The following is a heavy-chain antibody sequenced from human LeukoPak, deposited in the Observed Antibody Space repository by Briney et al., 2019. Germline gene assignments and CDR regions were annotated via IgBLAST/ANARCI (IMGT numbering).Heavy chain of an antibody. V-gene: IGHV3-21*01. CDR2: ISRSSSDI. J-gene: IGHJ4*02. Sequence: GGSLRLSCAASGFIFISYSMSWVRQAPGKGLEGVSFISRSSSDIYHADSVKGRFTISRDNAKNSLYLQMNSLRAEDTAVYYCARDLPAAVDWGQGTLVTVSS. CDR1: GFIFISYS. D-gene: IGHD2-2*01. CDR3: ARDLPAAVD.